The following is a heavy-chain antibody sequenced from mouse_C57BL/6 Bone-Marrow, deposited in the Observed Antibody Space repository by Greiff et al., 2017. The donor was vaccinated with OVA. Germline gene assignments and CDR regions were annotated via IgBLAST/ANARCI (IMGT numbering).Heavy chain of an antibody. D-gene: IGHD3-2*02. Sequence: QVQLQQSGAELVKPGASVKLSCKASGYTFTEYTIHWVKQRSGQGLEWIGWFYPGSGSIKYNEKFKDKATLTAGKSSSTVYMELSRLTSEDAAVYFCARHEELDSSGSVFWNYFDYWGQGTTLTVSS. CDR3: ARHEELDSSGSVFWNYFDY. CDR2: FYPGSGSI. V-gene: IGHV1-62-2*01. CDR1: GYTFTEYT. J-gene: IGHJ2*01.